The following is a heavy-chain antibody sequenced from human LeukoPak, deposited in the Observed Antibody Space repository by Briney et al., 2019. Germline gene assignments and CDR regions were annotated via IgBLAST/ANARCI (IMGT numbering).Heavy chain of an antibody. Sequence: GGSLGLSCAASGFTFSSYSMNWVRQAPGKGLEWVSSISSSSYIYYADSVRGRFTISRDNAKNSLYLQMNSLRAEDTAVYYCARVLHIPFDYWGQGTLVTVSS. CDR1: GFTFSSYS. CDR2: ISSSSYI. V-gene: IGHV3-21*01. D-gene: IGHD2-21*01. CDR3: ARVLHIPFDY. J-gene: IGHJ4*02.